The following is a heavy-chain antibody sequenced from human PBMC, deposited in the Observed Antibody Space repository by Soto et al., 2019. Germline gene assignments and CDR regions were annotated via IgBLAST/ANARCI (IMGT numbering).Heavy chain of an antibody. J-gene: IGHJ3*02. V-gene: IGHV2-5*02. CDR3: ARKGPEPIPFAT. CDR2: IYWADNK. D-gene: IGHD1-26*01. Sequence: QITLKESGPTLVKPTQTLTLTCTFSGFSLSTVGVGVGWVRQPPGKALEWLALIYWADNKHYSPSLKSRLTITKDPYNNQAVPTMTTMHPVHTATYYGARKGPEPIPFATGGQGTMFTFSS. CDR1: GFSLSTVGVG.